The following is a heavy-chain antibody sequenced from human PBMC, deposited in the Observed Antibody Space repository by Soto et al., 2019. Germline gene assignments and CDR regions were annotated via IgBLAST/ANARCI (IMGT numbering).Heavy chain of an antibody. CDR1: GFAFSSYA. CDR3: AKDRGFLDPFDY. D-gene: IGHD3-16*02. J-gene: IGHJ4*02. CDR2: ISGSTSGT. Sequence: EVQLLESGGGLVQPGGSLRLSCAASGFAFSSYAMSWVRQAPGKGLEWVSSISGSTSGTYYADAVKGRFTISRDNYNNTLCLQMNSLRAEDKAVYYGAKDRGFLDPFDYWGQGALVTVSS. V-gene: IGHV3-23*01.